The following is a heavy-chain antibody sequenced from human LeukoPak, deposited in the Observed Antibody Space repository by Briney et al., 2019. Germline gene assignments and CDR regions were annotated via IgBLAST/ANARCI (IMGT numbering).Heavy chain of an antibody. D-gene: IGHD1-14*01. V-gene: IGHV3-7*01. J-gene: IGHJ4*02. CDR1: GFTFRRYG. CDR3: ARGSSNTGFAY. Sequence: GGSLRLSCAASGFTFRRYGMTWVRQAPGKGLEWVANIKQDGSETYSVDSVKGRFTISRDNAKNSLYLQMNSLRAEDTAIYYCARGSSNTGFAYWGQGTLVTVSS. CDR2: IKQDGSET.